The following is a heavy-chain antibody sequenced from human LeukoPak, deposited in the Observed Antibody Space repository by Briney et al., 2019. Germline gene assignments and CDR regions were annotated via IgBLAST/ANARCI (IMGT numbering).Heavy chain of an antibody. Sequence: ASVKVSCKASGYTFTSYDINWVRQATGQGLEWMGWMNTNSGNTGYAQKFQGRVTITRNTSRSTAYMELSSLRSEDTAVYYCARGLGSTSHFDYWGQGTLVTVSS. J-gene: IGHJ4*02. CDR2: MNTNSGNT. CDR3: ARGLGSTSHFDY. D-gene: IGHD2-2*01. CDR1: GYTFTSYD. V-gene: IGHV1-8*03.